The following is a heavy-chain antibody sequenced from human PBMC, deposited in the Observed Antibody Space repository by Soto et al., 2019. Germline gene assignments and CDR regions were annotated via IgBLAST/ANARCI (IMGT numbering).Heavy chain of an antibody. Sequence: SETLSLTCTVSGGSISSYYWSWIRQPAGKGLEWIGRIYTSGSTNYNPSLKSRVTMSVDTSKNQFSLKLSSVTAADTAVYYCARTSLTGYSKYYFDYWGQETLVTVSS. V-gene: IGHV4-4*07. J-gene: IGHJ4*02. CDR2: IYTSGST. CDR1: GGSISSYY. CDR3: ARTSLTGYSKYYFDY. D-gene: IGHD3-9*01.